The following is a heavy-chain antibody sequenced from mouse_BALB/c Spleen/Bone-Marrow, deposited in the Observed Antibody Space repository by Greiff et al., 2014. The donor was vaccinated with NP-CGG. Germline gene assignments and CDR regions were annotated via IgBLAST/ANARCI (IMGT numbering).Heavy chain of an antibody. V-gene: IGHV5-17*02. CDR3: AREGDYGNYWYFDV. J-gene: IGHJ1*01. D-gene: IGHD2-1*01. CDR1: GFTFSSFG. CDR2: ISSGSSTI. Sequence: EVKLMESGGGLVQPGGSRKLSCAASGFTFSSFGMHWVRQAPEKGLEWVAYISSGSSTIYYADTEKGRFTISRDNPKNTLFLQMTSLRSEDTAMYYCAREGDYGNYWYFDVWGAGTTVTVSS.